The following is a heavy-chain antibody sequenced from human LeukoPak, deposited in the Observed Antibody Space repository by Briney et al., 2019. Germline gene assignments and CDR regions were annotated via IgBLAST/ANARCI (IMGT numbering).Heavy chain of an antibody. D-gene: IGHD3-10*01. V-gene: IGHV4-38-2*02. Sequence: SETLSLTCTVSGYSISSGHYWGWIRQPPGKGLEWIGSMYHSGSTYYNPSLKSRVTISVDTSKNQFSLKLSSVTAADTAVYYCARVSTTYYYGSGSYSHFDYWGQGTLVTVSS. J-gene: IGHJ4*02. CDR3: ARVSTTYYYGSGSYSHFDY. CDR1: GYSISSGHY. CDR2: MYHSGST.